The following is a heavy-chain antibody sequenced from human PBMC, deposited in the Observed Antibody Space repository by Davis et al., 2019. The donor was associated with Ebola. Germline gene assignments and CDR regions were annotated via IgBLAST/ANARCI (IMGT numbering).Heavy chain of an antibody. CDR2: IYSGGST. J-gene: IGHJ4*02. V-gene: IGHV3-53*01. CDR1: GFTVSSTY. CDR3: ARYYCRSSACPFDY. D-gene: IGHD2-2*01. Sequence: GESLKISCAASGFTVSSTYMSWVRQAPGKGLEWVSLIYSGGSTYYADSVKGRFTISRDNSKNTLYLQMNTLRAEDTAMYYCARYYCRSSACPFDYWGQGTLVTVSS.